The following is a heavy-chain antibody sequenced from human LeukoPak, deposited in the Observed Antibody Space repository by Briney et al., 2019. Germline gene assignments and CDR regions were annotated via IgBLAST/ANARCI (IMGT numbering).Heavy chain of an antibody. Sequence: GGSLRLSCAASGFTFSKYGMHWVRQAPGKGLEWVAVIWFDEKNKYYADSVKGRFTISRDNSKNTLYLEMNSLRADDTAVYYCAKDRAVAGTAARYYFDYWGQGTLVTVSA. D-gene: IGHD6-19*01. J-gene: IGHJ4*02. CDR1: GFTFSKYG. V-gene: IGHV3-33*06. CDR2: IWFDEKNK. CDR3: AKDRAVAGTAARYYFDY.